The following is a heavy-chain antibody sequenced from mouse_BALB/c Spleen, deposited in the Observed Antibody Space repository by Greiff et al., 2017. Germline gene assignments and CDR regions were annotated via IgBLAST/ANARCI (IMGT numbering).Heavy chain of an antibody. V-gene: IGHV5-4*02. J-gene: IGHJ3*01. CDR3: ARGYGNSTAWLAY. CDR1: GFTFSDYY. CDR2: ISDGGSYT. D-gene: IGHD2-10*02. Sequence: EVMLVESGGGLVKPGGSLKLSCAASGFTFSDYYMYWVRQTPEKRLEWVATISDGGSYTYYPDSVKGRFTISRDNAKNNLYLQMSSLKSEDTAMYYCARGYGNSTAWLAYWGQGTLVTVSA.